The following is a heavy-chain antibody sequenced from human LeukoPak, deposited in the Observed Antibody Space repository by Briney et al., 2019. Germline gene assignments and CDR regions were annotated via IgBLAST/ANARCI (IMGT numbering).Heavy chain of an antibody. CDR1: GFTFSSYS. J-gene: IGHJ6*03. CDR3: ARERSTRPPDYYMDV. V-gene: IGHV3-21*01. D-gene: IGHD6-6*01. Sequence: GGSLRLSCAASGFTFSSYSMNWVRQAPGKGLEWVSSISSSSSYIYYADSVKGRFTISRDNAKNSLYLQMNSLRAEDTAVYYCARERSTRPPDYYMDVWGKGTTVTVSS. CDR2: ISSSSSYI.